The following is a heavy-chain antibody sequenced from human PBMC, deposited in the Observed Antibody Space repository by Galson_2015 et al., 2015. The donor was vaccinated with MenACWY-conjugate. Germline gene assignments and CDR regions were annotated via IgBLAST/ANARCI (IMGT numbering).Heavy chain of an antibody. J-gene: IGHJ5*02. CDR3: ARVAGNNWFDP. D-gene: IGHD6-19*01. V-gene: IGHV3-11*05. CDR1: GFTFSNYA. CDR2: ISTSGSDT. Sequence: SLRLSCAASGFTFSNYAMSWVRQAPGKGLECISYISTSGSDTNYADSVKGRFTISRDNAKNSLYLQMNSLRVEDTAVYYCARVAGNNWFDPWGQGTLVTVSS.